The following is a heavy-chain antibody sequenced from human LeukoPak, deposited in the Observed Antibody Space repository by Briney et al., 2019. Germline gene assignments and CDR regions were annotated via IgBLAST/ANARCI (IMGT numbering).Heavy chain of an antibody. Sequence: SVKVSCKASGGTFSSYAISWVQQAPGQGLEWMGRIIPILGIANYAQKFQGRVTITADKSTSTAYMELSSLRSEDTAVYYCARDYGSWFGELFSNGMDVWGQGTTVTVSS. CDR2: IIPILGIA. CDR3: ARDYGSWFGELFSNGMDV. V-gene: IGHV1-69*04. D-gene: IGHD3-10*01. CDR1: GGTFSSYA. J-gene: IGHJ6*02.